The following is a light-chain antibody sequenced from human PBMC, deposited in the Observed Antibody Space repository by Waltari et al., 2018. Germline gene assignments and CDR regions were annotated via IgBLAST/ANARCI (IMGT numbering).Light chain of an antibody. Sequence: DIQMTLSPSSLSASVGDRVTITCRASQSIRTWLAWYQQKPGNAPKLLSYKASALENGAPARFGGSGSATDFAFSISGLQPDNFATYFCQQYNFFPCTFGQGTRVDI. CDR1: QSIRTW. J-gene: IGKJ1*01. CDR2: KAS. CDR3: QQYNFFPCT. V-gene: IGKV1-5*03.